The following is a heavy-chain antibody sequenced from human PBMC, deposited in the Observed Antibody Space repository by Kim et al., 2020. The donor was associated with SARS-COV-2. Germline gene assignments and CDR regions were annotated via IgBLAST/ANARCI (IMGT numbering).Heavy chain of an antibody. J-gene: IGHJ4*02. CDR2: IWYDGSNK. CDR1: GFTFSSYA. V-gene: IGHV3-33*06. D-gene: IGHD3-3*01. CDR3: AKASGLEYYDFWSGYYDY. Sequence: GGSLRLSCAASGFTFSSYAMHWVRQAPGKGLEWVAIIWYDGSNKYYADSVKGRFTISRDNSKNTLYLQMNSLRAEDTAVYYCAKASGLEYYDFWSGYYDYWGQGTLVTVSS.